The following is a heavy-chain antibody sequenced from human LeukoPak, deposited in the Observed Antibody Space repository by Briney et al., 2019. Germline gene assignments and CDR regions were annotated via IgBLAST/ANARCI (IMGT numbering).Heavy chain of an antibody. CDR1: GGSISSSSYY. Sequence: SETLSLTCTVSGGSISSSSYYWGWIRQPPGKGLEWIGSIYYSGSTYYNPSLKSRVTISVDTSKNQFSLKLSSVTAADTAVYYCARVMRGSADYWGQGTLVTVSS. D-gene: IGHD2-8*01. CDR2: IYYSGST. J-gene: IGHJ4*02. V-gene: IGHV4-39*07. CDR3: ARVMRGSADY.